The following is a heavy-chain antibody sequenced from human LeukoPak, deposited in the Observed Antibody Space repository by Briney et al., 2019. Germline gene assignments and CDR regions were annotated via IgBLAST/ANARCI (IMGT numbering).Heavy chain of an antibody. V-gene: IGHV4-59*11. J-gene: IGHJ5*02. Sequence: SETLSLTCTVSGGSISSLYWTWIRQPPGKGLEWIGNIHNIGSTNYNPPLRSRVTISVDTAKNQFSLRLKSVTAADTAVYFCGRESFGGHCSRTGCFQCTWVDPWGQGSLVTVSS. D-gene: IGHD2-2*01. CDR1: GGSISSLY. CDR3: GRESFGGHCSRTGCFQCTWVDP. CDR2: IHNIGST.